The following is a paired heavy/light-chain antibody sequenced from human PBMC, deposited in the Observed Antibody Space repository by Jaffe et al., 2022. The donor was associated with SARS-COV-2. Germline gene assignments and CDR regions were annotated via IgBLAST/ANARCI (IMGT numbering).Heavy chain of an antibody. V-gene: IGHV3-23*04. J-gene: IGHJ6*03. CDR1: GFTFSSYA. Sequence: EVQLVESGGGLVQPGGSLRLSCAASGFTFSSYAMNWVRQAPGKGLEWVSGISGSGGSTYYADSVRGRFTISRDNSKNTLYLQMNSLRAEDTAVYYCAKERRDGSTFGRGYMDVWGKGTTVTVSS. CDR2: ISGSGGST. CDR3: AKERRDGSTFGRGYMDV. D-gene: IGHD3-10*01.
Light chain of an antibody. CDR3: QQYYSIPIT. CDR1: QSVLYSSNNKNY. J-gene: IGKJ5*01. Sequence: DIVMTQSPDSLAVSLGERATINCKSSQSVLYSSNNKNYLAWYQQKPGQPPKLLIYWASTRESGVPDRFSGSGSGTDFTLTISSLQAEDVAVYFCQQYYSIPITFGQGTRLEIK. CDR2: WAS. V-gene: IGKV4-1*01.